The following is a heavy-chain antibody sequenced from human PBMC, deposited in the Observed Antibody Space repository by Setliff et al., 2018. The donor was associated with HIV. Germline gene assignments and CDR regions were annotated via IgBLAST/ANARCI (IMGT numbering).Heavy chain of an antibody. J-gene: IGHJ6*03. D-gene: IGHD6-6*01. CDR2: IYYSGTT. V-gene: IGHV4-61*01. CDR3: ASEAWTSYRSSSGYYYYYMDV. CDR1: GDSVSSASYY. Sequence: ASETLSLTCTVSGDSVSSASYYWSWIRQPPGKGLEWIGYIYYSGTTKYNPSLKSRDTISVDTSKNQFSLKLSSVTAADTAVYYCASEAWTSYRSSSGYYYYYMDVWGKGTTVTVSS.